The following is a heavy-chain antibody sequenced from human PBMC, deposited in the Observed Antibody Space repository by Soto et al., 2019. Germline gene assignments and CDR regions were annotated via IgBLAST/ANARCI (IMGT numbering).Heavy chain of an antibody. CDR1: AGTFSSYA. D-gene: IGHD5-18*01. V-gene: IGHV1-69*13. J-gene: IGHJ4*02. CDR2: IIPIFGTA. CDR3: ASRKTRYTYGYHAAQFDF. Sequence: SVYVSCKDSAGTFSSYAISWVRQAPGQGLEWMGGIIPIFGTANYAQKFQGRVTITADESTSTAYMALSSRRSEDTSVYYCASRKTRYTYGYHAAQFDFSGQGTQVTVSS.